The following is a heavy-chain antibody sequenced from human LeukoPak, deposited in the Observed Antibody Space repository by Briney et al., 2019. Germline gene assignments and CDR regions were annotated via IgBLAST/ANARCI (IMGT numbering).Heavy chain of an antibody. V-gene: IGHV3-74*01. CDR2: INSDGINT. D-gene: IGHD3-3*01. J-gene: IGHJ4*02. Sequence: PGGSLRLSCAASGFTFSNYWMHWVRQAPGKGLVWVSRINSDGINTSYADSVKGRFTISRDNAKNTLNLQMNSLRAEDTAVYYCAKARFLEYWGQGTLVTVSS. CDR1: GFTFSNYW. CDR3: AKARFLEY.